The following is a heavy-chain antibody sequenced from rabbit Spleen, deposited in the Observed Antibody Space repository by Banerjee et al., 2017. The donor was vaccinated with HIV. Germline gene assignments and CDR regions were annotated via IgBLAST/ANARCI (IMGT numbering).Heavy chain of an antibody. CDR2: IAGSSSDFT. CDR1: GFDFNGYYM. D-gene: IGHD8-1*01. Sequence: QEQLKESGGGLVQPGGSLKLSCKASGFDFNGYYMSWVRQAPGKGLEWISCIAGSSSDFTYSATWAKGRFTCSKTSSTTVTLQMTSLTVADTATYFCARDTGSSFSSYGMDLWGQGTLVTVS. J-gene: IGHJ6*01. CDR3: ARDTGSSFSSYGMDL. V-gene: IGHV1S45*01.